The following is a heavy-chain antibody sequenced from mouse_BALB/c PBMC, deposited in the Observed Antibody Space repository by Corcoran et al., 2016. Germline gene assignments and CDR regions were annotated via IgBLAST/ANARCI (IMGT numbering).Heavy chain of an antibody. D-gene: IGHD1-1*01. CDR3: AREGLTTVVARFDY. V-gene: IGHV1-19*01. CDR2: VNPYNGGT. CDR1: GYTFTDYY. J-gene: IGHJ2*01. Sequence: EVQLQQSGPELVKPGASVKMSCKASGYTFTDYYMDWVKQSHGESFEWIGRVNPYNGGTSYNQKFKGKATLTVDKSSSTAYMELNSLTSADSVVYYCAREGLTTVVARFDYGGQGTTLTVSS.